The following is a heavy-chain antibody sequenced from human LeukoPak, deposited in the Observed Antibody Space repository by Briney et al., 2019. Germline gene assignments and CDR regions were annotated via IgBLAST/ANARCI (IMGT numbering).Heavy chain of an antibody. CDR3: ARGVYDSTGYYQY. J-gene: IGHJ4*02. CDR2: ISTSGSNI. CDR1: GFTFSSYA. D-gene: IGHD3-22*01. V-gene: IGHV3-21*05. Sequence: GGSLRLSCAASGFTFSSYAMNWVRQAPGKGLEWVSYISTSGSNIYYADSVKGRFTISRDNGKSSLYLQMNSLRAEDTAVYYCARGVYDSTGYYQYWGQGTLVTVSS.